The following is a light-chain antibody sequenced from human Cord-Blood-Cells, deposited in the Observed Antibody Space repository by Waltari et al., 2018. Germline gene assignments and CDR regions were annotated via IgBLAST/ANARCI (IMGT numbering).Light chain of an antibody. CDR1: SSAVGGSNY. CDR3: SSYTSSSRV. J-gene: IGLJ3*02. V-gene: IGLV2-14*01. CDR2: EVS. Sequence: QSALTQPASVSGSPGQSITISCTGTSSAVGGSNYVSWYQQHPGNAPKLIIYEVSNRPSGVSNRFSGSKSGNTASLTISGLQAEDEADYYCSSYTSSSRVFGGGTKLTVL.